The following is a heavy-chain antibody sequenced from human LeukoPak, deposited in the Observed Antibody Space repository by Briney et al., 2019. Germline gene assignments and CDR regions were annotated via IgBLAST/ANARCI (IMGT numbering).Heavy chain of an antibody. V-gene: IGHV3-64*01. D-gene: IGHD6-13*01. CDR3: ARDGIAAAGIIDY. CDR2: ISSNGGST. J-gene: IGHJ4*02. Sequence: GGSLRLSCAAAGFTFSSYAMHWVRQAPGKGLEYVSAISSNGGSTYYANCVKGRFTISRDNSKNTLYLQMGSLRAEDMAVYYCARDGIAAAGIIDYWGQGTLVTVSS. CDR1: GFTFSSYA.